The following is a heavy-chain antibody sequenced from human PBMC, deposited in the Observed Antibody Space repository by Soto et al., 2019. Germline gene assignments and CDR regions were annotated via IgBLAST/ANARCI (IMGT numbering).Heavy chain of an antibody. CDR2: IKSKTDGGTT. V-gene: IGHV3-15*01. CDR3: TTEYIAADARPYDY. CDR1: GFTFSNAW. D-gene: IGHD6-13*01. J-gene: IGHJ4*02. Sequence: GGSLRLSCAASGFTFSNAWMSWVRQAPGKGLEWVGRIKSKTDGGTTDYAAPVKGRFTISRDDSKNTLYLQMNSLKTEDTAVYYCTTEYIAADARPYDYWGQGTLVTVSS.